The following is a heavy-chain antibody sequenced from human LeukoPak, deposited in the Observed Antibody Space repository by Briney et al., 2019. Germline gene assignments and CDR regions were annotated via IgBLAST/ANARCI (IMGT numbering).Heavy chain of an antibody. CDR2: INPNSGGT. V-gene: IGHV1-2*06. J-gene: IGHJ5*02. CDR1: GYTFTGYY. D-gene: IGHD5-12*01. CDR3: ATAGLLYTGYDDNWLDP. Sequence: ASVKVSCKASGYTFTGYYMHWVRQAPGQGLEWMGRINPNSGGTNYAQKFQGRVTMTRDTSISTAYMELSRLRSDDTAVYYCATAGLLYTGYDDNWLDPWGQGTLVTVSS.